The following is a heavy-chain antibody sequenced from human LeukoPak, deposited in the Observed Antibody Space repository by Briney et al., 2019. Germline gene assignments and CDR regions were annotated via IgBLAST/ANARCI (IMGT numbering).Heavy chain of an antibody. CDR1: GFTVSSNY. CDR3: GRVRELGGYVYYYYGMDV. V-gene: IGHV3-53*01. CDR2: IYSGGST. J-gene: IGHJ6*02. D-gene: IGHD5-12*01. Sequence: GGSLRLSCAASGFTVSSNYMSWVRQAPGKGLEWVSVIYSGGSTYYADSVKGRFTISRDNSKNTLYLQMNSLRAEDTAVYYCGRVRELGGYVYYYYGMDVWGQGTTVTVSS.